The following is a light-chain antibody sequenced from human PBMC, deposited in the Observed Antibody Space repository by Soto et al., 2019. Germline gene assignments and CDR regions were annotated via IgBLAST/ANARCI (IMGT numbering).Light chain of an antibody. Sequence: DIQMTQSASTLSASVRDIVAISCRDSQSISSWLAWYHQKPGKAPKLLIYAASSLQSGVPSRFSGSGSGTDYTLTISSLQPDDFATYYCEQSYSTSITFGQGTRLENK. CDR2: AAS. CDR3: EQSYSTSIT. V-gene: IGKV1-39*01. CDR1: QSISSW. J-gene: IGKJ5*01.